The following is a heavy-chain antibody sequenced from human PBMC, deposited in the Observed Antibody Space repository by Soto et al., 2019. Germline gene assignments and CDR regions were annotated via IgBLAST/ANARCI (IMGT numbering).Heavy chain of an antibody. CDR1: GGSISSGGYY. Sequence: SETLSLTCTVSGGSISSGGYYWSWIRQHPGKGLEWIGYIYYSGSTYYNPSLKSRVTISVDTSKNQFSLKLSSVTAADTAVYYCAREKSYFWSGYYEDWFDPWGQGTLVTVS. CDR2: IYYSGST. V-gene: IGHV4-31*03. J-gene: IGHJ5*02. D-gene: IGHD3-3*01. CDR3: AREKSYFWSGYYEDWFDP.